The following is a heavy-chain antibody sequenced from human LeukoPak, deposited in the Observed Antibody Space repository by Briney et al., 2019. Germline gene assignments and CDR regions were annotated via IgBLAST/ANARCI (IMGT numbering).Heavy chain of an antibody. J-gene: IGHJ1*01. CDR2: INPNSGGT. Sequence: ASVKVSCKASGYTFTGYYMHWVRQAPGQGLEWMGWINPNSGGTNYAQKFQGRVTMTRGTSIRTAYMELSRLRSDDTAVYYCASCEAAAGSLQHWGQGTLVAVSS. V-gene: IGHV1-2*02. CDR1: GYTFTGYY. CDR3: ASCEAAAGSLQH. D-gene: IGHD6-13*01.